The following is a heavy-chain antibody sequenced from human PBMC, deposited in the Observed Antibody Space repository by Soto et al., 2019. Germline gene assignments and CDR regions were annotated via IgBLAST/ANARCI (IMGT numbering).Heavy chain of an antibody. V-gene: IGHV6-1*01. CDR3: ARDNLEGIAAPYDP. CDR1: GDSLSSNSAA. CDR2: TYYRSKWYN. Sequence: SQTLSLTWAISGDSLSSNSAALNWIRQSPSIGLELLGRTYYRSKWYNDYAVSVKSRITINPDTSKNQFSLQLNSVTPEDTAVYYCARDNLEGIAAPYDPWRQGTLVTVS. J-gene: IGHJ5*02. D-gene: IGHD6-6*01.